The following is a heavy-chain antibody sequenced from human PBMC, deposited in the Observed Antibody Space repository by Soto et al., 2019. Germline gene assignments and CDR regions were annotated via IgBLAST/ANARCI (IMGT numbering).Heavy chain of an antibody. CDR2: INPNSGGT. Sequence: WASVKVSCKASGYTFTGYYMHWVRQAPGQGLEWMGWINPNSGGTNYAQKFQGRVTMTRDTSISTAYMELSRLRSDDTAVYYCARGYCSSTSSYLNYGDGPWGQGTLVTVSS. J-gene: IGHJ5*02. CDR1: GYTFTGYY. D-gene: IGHD2-2*01. CDR3: ARGYCSSTSSYLNYGDGP. V-gene: IGHV1-2*02.